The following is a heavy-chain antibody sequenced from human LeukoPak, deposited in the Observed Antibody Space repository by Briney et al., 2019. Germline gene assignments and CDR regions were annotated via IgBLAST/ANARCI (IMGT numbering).Heavy chain of an antibody. D-gene: IGHD3-16*02. CDR1: GGSISSGYY. CDR2: IYHSGST. Sequence: PSETLSLTCTVSGGSISSGYYWGWIRQPPGKGLEWIGSIYHSGSTYYNPSLKSRVTISVDTSKNQFSLKLSSVTAADTAVYYCARDGTVIYAFDIWGQGTMVTVSS. CDR3: ARDGTVIYAFDI. J-gene: IGHJ3*02. V-gene: IGHV4-38-2*02.